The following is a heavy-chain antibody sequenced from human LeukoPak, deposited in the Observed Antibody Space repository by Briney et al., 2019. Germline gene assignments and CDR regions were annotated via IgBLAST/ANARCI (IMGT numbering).Heavy chain of an antibody. Sequence: GGSLRLSCAASGFTFSSYSMNWVRQAPGKGLEWVSYISSSSSTIYYADSVKGRFTISRDNARNTLYLQMNSLRVEDTAVYYCARDGSLPDYWGQGTLVTVSS. CDR3: ARDGSLPDY. CDR2: ISSSSSTI. V-gene: IGHV3-48*04. J-gene: IGHJ4*02. CDR1: GFTFSSYS.